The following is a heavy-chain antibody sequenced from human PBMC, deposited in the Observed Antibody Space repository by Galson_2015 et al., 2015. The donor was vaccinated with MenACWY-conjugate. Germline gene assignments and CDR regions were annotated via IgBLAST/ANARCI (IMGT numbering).Heavy chain of an antibody. CDR2: INVSGGST. CDR1: GFAFSGYA. CDR3: ARHMGPSANSYWYGVDY. Sequence: SLRLSCAGSGFAFSGYAMTWVRQAPGKGLKWVPTINVSGGSTHYADFVRGRVTISRDNSRNTVYLQMNSLRVDDTAVYYCARHMGPSANSYWYGVDYWGRGTLVTVSS. V-gene: IGHV3-23*01. D-gene: IGHD3-10*01. J-gene: IGHJ4*02.